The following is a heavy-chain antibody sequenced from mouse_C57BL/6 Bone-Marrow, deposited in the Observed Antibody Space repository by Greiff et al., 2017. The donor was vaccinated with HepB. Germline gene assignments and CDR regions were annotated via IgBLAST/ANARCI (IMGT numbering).Heavy chain of an antibody. CDR2: ISDGGSYT. J-gene: IGHJ1*03. CDR3: ARECYYYGSSHWYFDV. D-gene: IGHD1-1*01. V-gene: IGHV5-4*01. Sequence: DVQLVESGGGLVKPGGSLKLSCAASGFTFSSYAMSWVRQTPEKRLEWVATISDGGSYTYYPDNVKGRFTISRDNAKNNLYLQMSHLKSEDTAMYYCARECYYYGSSHWYFDVWGTGTTVTVSS. CDR1: GFTFSSYA.